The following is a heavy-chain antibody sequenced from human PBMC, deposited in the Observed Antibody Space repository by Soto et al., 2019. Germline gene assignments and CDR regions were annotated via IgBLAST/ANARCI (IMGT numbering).Heavy chain of an antibody. J-gene: IGHJ2*01. D-gene: IGHD3-3*01. V-gene: IGHV4-61*01. Sequence: QVQLQESCPGLVKPSETLSLTCTVSGGSVSSGSYYWSWIRQPPGKGLEWIGYIYYSGSTNYNPSLKSRVTISVDTSKNQFSLKLSSVTAADTAVYYCASSLYYDFWSGYYSGRYFDLSGRGTLVTVSS. CDR2: IYYSGST. CDR1: GGSVSSGSYY. CDR3: ASSLYYDFWSGYYSGRYFDL.